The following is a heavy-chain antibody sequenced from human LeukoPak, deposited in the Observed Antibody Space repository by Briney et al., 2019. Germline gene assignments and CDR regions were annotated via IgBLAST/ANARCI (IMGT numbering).Heavy chain of an antibody. CDR2: INHSGST. D-gene: IGHD2-15*01. CDR3: ARRAMPRVSGGRYFDY. J-gene: IGHJ4*02. Sequence: SSETLSLTCAVYGGSFSGYYWSWIRQPPGKGLEWIGKINHSGSTNYNPSFKSRVTISVDTSKNQFSLKLSSVTAADTAVYYCARRAMPRVSGGRYFDYWGQGTLVTVSS. CDR1: GGSFSGYY. V-gene: IGHV4-34*01.